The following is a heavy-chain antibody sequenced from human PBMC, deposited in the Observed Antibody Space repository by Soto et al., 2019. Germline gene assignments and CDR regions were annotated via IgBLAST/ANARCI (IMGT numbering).Heavy chain of an antibody. CDR3: ARMGFWSGYYNVRKTYYFDY. V-gene: IGHV4-34*01. CDR1: GGSFSGYY. J-gene: IGHJ4*02. D-gene: IGHD3-3*01. Sequence: PSETLSLTCAVYGGSFSGYYWSWIRQPPGKGLEWIGETNHSGSTNYNPSLKSRVTISVDTSKNQFSLKLSSVTAADTAVYYCARMGFWSGYYNVRKTYYFDYWGQGTLVTVSS. CDR2: TNHSGST.